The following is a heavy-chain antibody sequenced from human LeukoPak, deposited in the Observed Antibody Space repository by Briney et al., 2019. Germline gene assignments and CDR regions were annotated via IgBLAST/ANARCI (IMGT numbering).Heavy chain of an antibody. Sequence: GGSLRLSCAASGFTFSSYWMHWVRQAPGKGLVWVSRINSDGRSTSYADSVKGRFTISRDNAKNTLYLQMNSLRAEDTAVYYCARALVVPAAGRGYYYYGMDVWGQGTTVTVSS. J-gene: IGHJ6*02. V-gene: IGHV3-74*01. D-gene: IGHD2-2*01. CDR3: ARALVVPAAGRGYYYYGMDV. CDR1: GFTFSSYW. CDR2: INSDGRST.